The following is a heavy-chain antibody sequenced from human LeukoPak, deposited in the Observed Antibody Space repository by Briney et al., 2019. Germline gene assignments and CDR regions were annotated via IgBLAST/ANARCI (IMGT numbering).Heavy chain of an antibody. CDR1: GFTFTSYA. CDR3: GGYSSLDH. Sequence: PGGSLRLSCAASGFTFTSYAMTWVRQAPGKGLEWVSAISGSGGSTYYADSVKGRFTISRDNSKNTLYLQMDSLRVEDTAVYYCGGYSSLDHWGQGTLVTVSS. J-gene: IGHJ4*02. V-gene: IGHV3-23*01. CDR2: ISGSGGST. D-gene: IGHD3-22*01.